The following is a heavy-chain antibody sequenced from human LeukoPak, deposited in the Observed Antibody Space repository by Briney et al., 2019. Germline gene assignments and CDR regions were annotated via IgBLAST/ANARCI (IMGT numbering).Heavy chain of an antibody. D-gene: IGHD1-26*01. CDR1: GGTFSSYA. Sequence: ASVKVSCKASGGTFSSYAISWVRQAPGQGLEWMGWISAYNGNTNYAQKLQGRVTMTTDTSTSTAYMELRSLRSDDTAVYYCARDHSAYYYYYYGMDVWGQGTTVTVSS. CDR2: ISAYNGNT. J-gene: IGHJ6*02. CDR3: ARDHSAYYYYYYGMDV. V-gene: IGHV1-18*01.